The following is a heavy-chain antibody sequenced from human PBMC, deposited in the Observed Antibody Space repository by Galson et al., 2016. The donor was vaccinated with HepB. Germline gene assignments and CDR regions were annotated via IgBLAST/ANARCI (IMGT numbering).Heavy chain of an antibody. Sequence: SLRLSCAASGFTFSRYAMHWVRQAPGKGLEWVAVISYDGSKKYYADSVKGRFTISRDSSKNTLYLQMNSLKPEDTAVYYCAREGVEEWLHGMDVWGRGTTVTVSS. CDR1: GFTFSRYA. CDR2: ISYDGSKK. J-gene: IGHJ6*02. D-gene: IGHD6-19*01. V-gene: IGHV3-30*04. CDR3: AREGVEEWLHGMDV.